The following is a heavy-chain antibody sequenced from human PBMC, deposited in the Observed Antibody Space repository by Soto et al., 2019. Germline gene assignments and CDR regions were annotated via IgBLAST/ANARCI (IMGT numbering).Heavy chain of an antibody. Sequence: AASRVTEKSYGMNWVRQATGKGLEWVSYISSGSSTIYYADSVKGRFTISRDNAKNSLYLQMNSLRAEDTAMYYCARDKYSWGHGTLVTGFS. V-gene: IGHV3-48*01. CDR3: ARDKYS. J-gene: IGHJ1*01. D-gene: IGHD2-21*01. CDR1: RVTEKSYG. CDR2: ISSGSSTI.